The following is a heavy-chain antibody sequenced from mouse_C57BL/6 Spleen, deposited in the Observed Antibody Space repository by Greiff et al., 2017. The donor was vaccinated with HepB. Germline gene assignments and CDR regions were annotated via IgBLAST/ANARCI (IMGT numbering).Heavy chain of an antibody. D-gene: IGHD1-1*01. CDR2: INPNYGTT. CDR3: ASKRNYYGSSYAMDY. V-gene: IGHV1-39*01. J-gene: IGHJ4*01. CDR1: GYSFTDYN. Sequence: EVQLQESGPELVKPGASVKISCKASGYSFTDYNMNWVKRSNGKSLEWIGVINPNYGTTSYNQKFKGKATLTVDQSSSTAYMQLNSLTSEDSAVYYCASKRNYYGSSYAMDYWGQGTSVTVSS.